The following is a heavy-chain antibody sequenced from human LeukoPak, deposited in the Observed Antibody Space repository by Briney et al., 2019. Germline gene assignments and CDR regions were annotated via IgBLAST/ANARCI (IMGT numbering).Heavy chain of an antibody. Sequence: WVKVSCKASGGTFSSYAISWVRQAPGQGLEWMGRIIPILGIANYAQKFQGRVTITADKSTSAAYMELSSLRSEDTAVYYCARDYDRLQYYYYGMDVWGQGSTVTVSS. V-gene: IGHV1-69*04. D-gene: IGHD3-22*01. CDR3: ARDYDRLQYYYYGMDV. CDR2: IIPILGIA. J-gene: IGHJ6*02. CDR1: GGTFSSYA.